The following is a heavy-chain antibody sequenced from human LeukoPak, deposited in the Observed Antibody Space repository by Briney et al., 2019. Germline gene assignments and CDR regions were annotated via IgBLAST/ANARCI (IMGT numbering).Heavy chain of an antibody. D-gene: IGHD5-12*01. Sequence: GRSLRLSCASSGFPFSTYATSWVRQAPGKGLEWVSADRDRGTDTYYADSVKGRFNIPRDNSKNTLYLQMNSLSAQDTAIYGCAKTSRGNSGYDSPFDYWVRGALVTVCS. J-gene: IGHJ4*02. CDR3: AKTSRGNSGYDSPFDY. CDR2: DRDRGTDT. CDR1: GFPFSTYA. V-gene: IGHV3-23*01.